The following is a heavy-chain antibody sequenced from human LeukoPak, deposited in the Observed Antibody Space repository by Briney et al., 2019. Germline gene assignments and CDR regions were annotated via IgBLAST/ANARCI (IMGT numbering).Heavy chain of an antibody. J-gene: IGHJ4*02. D-gene: IGHD4-11*01. CDR2: MSSDSTRS. CDR3: AAGPSSNGHQLPY. Sequence: TGGSLRLSCEASGFTFSGYWMHWVRQAPGKGLVWVSRMSSDSTRSSHADPVKGRFTISRDNAKKMVYLQMNSLRVEDSAVYYCAAGPSSNGHQLPYWGQGTLVTVSS. V-gene: IGHV3-74*01. CDR1: GFTFSGYW.